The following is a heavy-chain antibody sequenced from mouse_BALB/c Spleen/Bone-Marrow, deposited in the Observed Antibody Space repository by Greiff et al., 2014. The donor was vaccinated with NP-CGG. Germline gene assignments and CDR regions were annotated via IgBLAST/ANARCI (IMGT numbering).Heavy chain of an antibody. Sequence: VQLQQSGAELVKPGASVKLSCTASGFNIKDTYMHWVEQRPEQGLEWIGRIDPANGNTKYDPKFQGKATITADTSSNTAYLQLSSLTSGDTAVYYCARPTSYWGQGTLVTVSA. CDR1: GFNIKDTY. D-gene: IGHD2-10*01. CDR2: IDPANGNT. CDR3: ARPTSY. J-gene: IGHJ3*01. V-gene: IGHV14-3*02.